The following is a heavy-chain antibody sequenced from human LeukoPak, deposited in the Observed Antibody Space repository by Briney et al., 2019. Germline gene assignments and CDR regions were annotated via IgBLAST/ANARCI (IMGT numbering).Heavy chain of an antibody. J-gene: IGHJ4*02. Sequence: SETLSLTCTVSGDSISSRNYYWGWIRQPPGKGLEWIGRIYTSGSTNYNPSLKSRVTISVDTSKNQFSLKLSSVTAADTAVYYCATYNSHINYFDYWAREPWSPSPQ. CDR1: GDSISSRNYY. V-gene: IGHV4-61*02. CDR3: ATYNSHINYFDY. CDR2: IYTSGST. D-gene: IGHD5-24*01.